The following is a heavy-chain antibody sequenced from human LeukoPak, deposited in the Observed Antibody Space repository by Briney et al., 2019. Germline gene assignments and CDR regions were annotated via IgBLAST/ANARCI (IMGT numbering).Heavy chain of an antibody. CDR2: IDHSGSP. J-gene: IGHJ4*02. CDR3: ARREFSSASDH. D-gene: IGHD2-2*01. V-gene: IGHV4-34*01. Sequence: PSETLSLTCGVFGGSYSGYYWSWIRQLPGKGLEWIGGIDHSGSPSYKSSLKSRATIIADMSKKQLSLKVTSMTAADTAVYFCARREFSSASDHWDQGTLLIVSS. CDR1: GGSYSGYY.